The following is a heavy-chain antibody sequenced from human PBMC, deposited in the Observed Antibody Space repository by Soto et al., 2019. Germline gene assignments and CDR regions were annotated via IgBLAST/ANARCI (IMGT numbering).Heavy chain of an antibody. CDR2: IWYDGSNK. CDR3: ARDRYCTGGSCYPPDY. CDR1: GFTFSTYG. D-gene: IGHD2-15*01. J-gene: IGHJ4*02. V-gene: IGHV3-33*01. Sequence: QVQLVESGGGVVQPGRSLRLSCAASGFTFSTYGMHWVRQAPGKGLEWVAVIWYDGSNKYYAHSVRGRFTISRDNSKNTLYLQINSLRAEDTAVYFCARDRYCTGGSCYPPDYWGQGTLVTVSS.